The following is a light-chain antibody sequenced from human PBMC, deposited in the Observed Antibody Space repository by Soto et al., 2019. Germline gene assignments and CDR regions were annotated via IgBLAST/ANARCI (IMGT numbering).Light chain of an antibody. V-gene: IGLV6-57*03. CDR1: SGSIASNY. Sequence: FMLTQPHSVSESPGQTVTISCTRSSGSIASNYVQWYQQRPGCAPTTMIYEDNRRPSGVPDRVSGSIDSSSNSASLTVSGLKTEDEADYYCHSYDPNNVVFGGGTQLTVL. J-gene: IGLJ2*01. CDR3: HSYDPNNVV. CDR2: EDN.